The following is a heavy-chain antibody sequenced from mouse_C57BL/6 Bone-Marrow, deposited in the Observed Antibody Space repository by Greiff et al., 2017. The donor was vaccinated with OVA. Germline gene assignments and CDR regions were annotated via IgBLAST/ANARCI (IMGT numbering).Heavy chain of an antibody. CDR2: IDPENGDT. CDR3: TFYYAYAMDY. V-gene: IGHV14-4*01. CDR1: GFNIKDDY. Sequence: DVKLQESGAELVRPGASVKLSCTASGFNIKDDYMHWVKQRPEQGLEWIGWIDPENGDTEYASKFQGKATITADTSSNTAYLQLSSLTSEDTAVYYCTFYYAYAMDYWGQGTSVTVSS. J-gene: IGHJ4*01. D-gene: IGHD1-1*01.